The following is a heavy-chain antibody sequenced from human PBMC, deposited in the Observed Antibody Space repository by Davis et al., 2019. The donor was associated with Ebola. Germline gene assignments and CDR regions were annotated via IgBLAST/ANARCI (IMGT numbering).Heavy chain of an antibody. CDR1: GFTFNNYA. J-gene: IGHJ6*04. CDR2: IGSSGAST. D-gene: IGHD6-13*01. CDR3: TDSWYYYGMDV. V-gene: IGHV3-23*01. Sequence: GESLKISCATSGFTFNNYAMNWVRQAPGKGLEWVSTIGSSGASTYYADSVKGRFTISRDDSKNTLYLQMNSLKTEDTAVYYCTDSWYYYGMDVWGKGTTVTVSS.